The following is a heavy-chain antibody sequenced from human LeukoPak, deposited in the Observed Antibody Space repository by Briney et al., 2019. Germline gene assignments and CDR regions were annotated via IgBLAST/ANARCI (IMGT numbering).Heavy chain of an antibody. D-gene: IGHD2-15*01. Sequence: GGSLRLSCAASGFTFSRYDMHWVRQATGKRLEWVSAIGTAGDTYYPGSVKGRFTISRENAKNSLYLQMNSLRAEDTAVYYCARDTVVAAKFGNWHFDLWGRGTLVTVSS. V-gene: IGHV3-13*04. J-gene: IGHJ2*01. CDR2: IGTAGDT. CDR3: ARDTVVAAKFGNWHFDL. CDR1: GFTFSRYD.